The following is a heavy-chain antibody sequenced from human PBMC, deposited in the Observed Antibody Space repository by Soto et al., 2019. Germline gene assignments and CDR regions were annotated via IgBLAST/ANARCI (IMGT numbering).Heavy chain of an antibody. CDR1: GFTFSVSV. J-gene: IGHJ5*01. CDR3: TKTDISSSSWSPWFDS. V-gene: IGHV3-73*01. CDR2: IRSKSNNYAT. Sequence: LXLSCAASGFTFSVSVVHWFLQASVKGLEWVGRIRSKSNNYATVYAPSVKGRFTISRDDSNNTAFLQMNSLKTEDTAVYYCTKTDISSSSWSPWFDSWGQGTLVTVSS. D-gene: IGHD6-13*01.